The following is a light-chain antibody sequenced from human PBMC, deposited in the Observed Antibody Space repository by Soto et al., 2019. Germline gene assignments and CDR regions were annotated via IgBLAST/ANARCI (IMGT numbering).Light chain of an antibody. CDR1: QSVSSN. V-gene: IGKV3-15*01. CDR3: QQYSNCPTAWT. J-gene: IGKJ1*01. Sequence: EIVMTQSPATLSVSPGERATLSCRASQSVSSNLAWYQQKPGQAPRLLIYGASTRATGIPARFSGSGSGTELHLTISSLQSEDVAVYYCQQYSNCPTAWTFRQGTKVEIK. CDR2: GAS.